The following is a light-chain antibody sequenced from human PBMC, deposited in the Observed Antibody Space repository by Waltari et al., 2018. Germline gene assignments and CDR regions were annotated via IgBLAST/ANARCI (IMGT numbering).Light chain of an antibody. CDR2: EVS. J-gene: IGLJ7*01. V-gene: IGLV2-23*02. CDR1: SSDVGTYNL. CDR3: CSYAGVRGAV. Sequence: QSALTQPASVSGSPGESITISCTGTSSDVGTYNLISWYQQHPGKVPKLLIYEVSKRPSGVSNRFSASKSGNTSSLTISGLQADDEAYYYCCSYAGVRGAVFGGGTHLTVL.